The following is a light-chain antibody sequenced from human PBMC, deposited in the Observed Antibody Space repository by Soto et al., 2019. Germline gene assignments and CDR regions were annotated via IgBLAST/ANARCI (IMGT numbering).Light chain of an antibody. CDR2: YQS. Sequence: IVLTQSTSTLSLSPGERATLACRASQGIXSYLAWYKRKPGQAPRFLISYQSTRATGIPARFSGSGSGREFTLTISSLQSEDFAVSDCRQYKNWSPRTFGQGTRLEIK. V-gene: IGKV3-15*01. CDR1: QGIXSY. CDR3: RQYKNWSPRT. J-gene: IGKJ5*01.